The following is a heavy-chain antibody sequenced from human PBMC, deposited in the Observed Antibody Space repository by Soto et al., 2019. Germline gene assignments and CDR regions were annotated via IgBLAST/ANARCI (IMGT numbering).Heavy chain of an antibody. Sequence: QVQLVQSGAEVKKPGASVKVSCKASGYTFTNYGITWVRQAPGQGLEWMGWISAYNGNTNYAQKLQGRVTMTTDTSTTTAYMELRSLRSHDTAVYYCASFYDGSGTPYYSGMDVWGQGTTVTVSS. CDR3: ASFYDGSGTPYYSGMDV. D-gene: IGHD3-10*01. CDR2: ISAYNGNT. J-gene: IGHJ6*02. CDR1: GYTFTNYG. V-gene: IGHV1-18*01.